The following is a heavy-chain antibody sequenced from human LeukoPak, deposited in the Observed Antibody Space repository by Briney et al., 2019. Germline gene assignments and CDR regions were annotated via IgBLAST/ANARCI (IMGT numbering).Heavy chain of an antibody. J-gene: IGHJ4*02. CDR3: ARRRTPNLRKYYYDSSGYFYAFDY. D-gene: IGHD3-22*01. CDR2: IYTSGST. V-gene: IGHV4-4*07. CDR1: GGSISSYY. Sequence: SETLSLTCTVSGGSISSYYWSWIRQPAGQGLEGIGRIYTSGSTNSNPSLKSRVTMSVDTSKNQFSLKLSSVTAADTAVYYCARRRTPNLRKYYYDSSGYFYAFDYWGQGTLVTVSS.